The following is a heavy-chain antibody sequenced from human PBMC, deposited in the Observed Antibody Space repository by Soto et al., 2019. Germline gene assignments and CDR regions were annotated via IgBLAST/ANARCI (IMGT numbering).Heavy chain of an antibody. CDR3: ARFGDYYDSSGYYHNWFDP. J-gene: IGHJ5*02. V-gene: IGHV3-21*01. CDR1: GFTFSSYS. D-gene: IGHD3-22*01. Sequence: GGSLRLSCAASGFTFSSYSMNWVRQAPGKGLEWVSSISSSSSYIYYADSVKGRFTISRDNAKNSLYLQMNSLRAEDTAVYYCARFGDYYDSSGYYHNWFDPWGQGTLVTVSS. CDR2: ISSSSSYI.